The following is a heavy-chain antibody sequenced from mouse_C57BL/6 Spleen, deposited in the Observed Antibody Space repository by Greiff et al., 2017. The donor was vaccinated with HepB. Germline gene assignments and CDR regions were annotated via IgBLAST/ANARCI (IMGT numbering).Heavy chain of an antibody. CDR1: GYTFTDYY. CDR2: INPNNGGT. CDR3: ARYDGYGYAMDY. V-gene: IGHV1-26*01. Sequence: EVQLQQSGPELVKPGASVKISCKASGYTFTDYYMNWVKQSHGKSLEWIGDINPNNGGTSYNQKFKGKATLTVDKSSSTAYMELRSLTSEDSAVYYCARYDGYGYAMDYWSQGTSVTVSS. J-gene: IGHJ4*01. D-gene: IGHD2-3*01.